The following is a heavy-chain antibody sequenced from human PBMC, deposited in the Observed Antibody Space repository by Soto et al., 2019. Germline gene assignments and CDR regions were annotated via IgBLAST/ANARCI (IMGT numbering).Heavy chain of an antibody. CDR2: LWSAGNT. CDR1: EFTVSSKY. Sequence: GGSLRLSCAASEFTVSSKYMSWVRQAPGKGLEWVSVLWSAGNTYYADSVRGRFTISRDNSKNTLFLEMSSLTADDTAVYYCAREAPMDVWGQGTTVTVSS. CDR3: AREAPMDV. V-gene: IGHV3-53*01. J-gene: IGHJ6*02.